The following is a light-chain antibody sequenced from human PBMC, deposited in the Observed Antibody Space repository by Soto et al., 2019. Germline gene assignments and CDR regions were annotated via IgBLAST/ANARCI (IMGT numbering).Light chain of an antibody. J-gene: IGKJ4*01. Sequence: EIVMTQSPATLSVSPGERATLSCRASQSVSINLAWYQQKPGQAPRLLIYGASTRATGVPARFSASGSGTEFTLTISSLLSEDFAVYCCEQYNNWPLTFGGGTKVEIK. V-gene: IGKV3-15*01. CDR2: GAS. CDR1: QSVSIN. CDR3: EQYNNWPLT.